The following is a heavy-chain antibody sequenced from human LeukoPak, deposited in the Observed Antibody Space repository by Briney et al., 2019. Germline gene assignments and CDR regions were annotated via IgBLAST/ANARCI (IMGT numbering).Heavy chain of an antibody. CDR3: TSDPRQIGAADI. D-gene: IGHD6-13*01. CDR1: GFTFSSYA. Sequence: GGSLRLSRAASGFTFSSYAMSWVRQAPGKGLEWVSAISGSGGSTYYADSVKGRFTISRDNSKNALYLQMNSLRAEDTAVYYCTSDPRQIGAADIWGQGTLVTVSS. V-gene: IGHV3-23*01. J-gene: IGHJ4*02. CDR2: ISGSGGST.